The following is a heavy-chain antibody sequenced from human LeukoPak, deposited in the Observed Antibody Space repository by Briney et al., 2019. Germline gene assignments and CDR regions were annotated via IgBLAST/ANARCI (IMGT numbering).Heavy chain of an antibody. J-gene: IGHJ6*04. CDR3: ARGPHIVDYYYYGMDV. CDR2: TYYRSKWYN. CDR1: GDSVSSNSAA. Sequence: SQTLSLTCAISGDSVSSNSAAGNWIRQSPSRGLEWLGRTYYRSKWYNDYAVSVKSRITINPDTSKNQFSLQLNSVTPEDTAVYYCARGPHIVDYYYYGMDVWGKGTTVTVSS. V-gene: IGHV6-1*01. D-gene: IGHD3-16*02.